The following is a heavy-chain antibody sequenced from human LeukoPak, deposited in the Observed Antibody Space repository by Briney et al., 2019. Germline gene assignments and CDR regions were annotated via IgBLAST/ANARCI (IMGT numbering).Heavy chain of an antibody. CDR2: ISSGSSTI. V-gene: IGHV3-48*01. J-gene: IGHJ6*02. CDR3: ARLRYYAMDV. Sequence: GGSLRLSCAASGLTSSTFDMNWVRQAPGKGLEWVSYISSGSSTIYYADSVKGRFTISRDNAKNSLYLQMNSLRAEDTAVYYCARLRYYAMDVWGQGTTVIVSS. CDR1: GLTSSTFD.